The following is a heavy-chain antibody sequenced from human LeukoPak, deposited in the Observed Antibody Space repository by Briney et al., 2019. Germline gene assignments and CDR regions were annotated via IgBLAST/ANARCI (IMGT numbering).Heavy chain of an antibody. CDR3: ARASDNDDYSLDYFYYMDV. Sequence: PSETLSLTCAVYGGSFSGYYWGWIRQTPGKGLEWIGEINHGGSTNCNPSLKSRVTMSVDTSKNQFSLNLASVTAADTAVYYCARASDNDDYSLDYFYYMDVWGEGTTVTVSS. CDR2: INHGGST. J-gene: IGHJ6*03. CDR1: GGSFSGYY. D-gene: IGHD4-17*01. V-gene: IGHV4-34*01.